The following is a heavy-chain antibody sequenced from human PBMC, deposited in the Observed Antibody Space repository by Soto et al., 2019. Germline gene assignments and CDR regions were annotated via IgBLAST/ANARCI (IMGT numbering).Heavy chain of an antibody. V-gene: IGHV4-39*01. J-gene: IGHJ6*02. CDR2: FYYSENT. CDR1: GGNITRSSYS. Sequence: SETMALTCTVPGGNITRSSYSWGCVKKPPGKGLEWIATFYYSENTHYNPSLESRVTISVDTSKNQFSLKLSSVTAADTAVYYCARLGGHCSSSSCFGFYVMDVWGQGTTVTVSS. D-gene: IGHD2-2*01. CDR3: ARLGGHCSSSSCFGFYVMDV.